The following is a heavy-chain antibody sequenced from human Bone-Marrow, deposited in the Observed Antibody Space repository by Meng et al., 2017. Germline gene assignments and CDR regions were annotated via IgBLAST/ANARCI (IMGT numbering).Heavy chain of an antibody. Sequence: GESLKISCAASGFTFSSYAMHWVRQAPGKGLEWVAVISYDGSNKYYADSVKGRFTISRDNSKNTLYLQMNSLRAEDTAVYYCASTRLKQWVGDFDYWGQGTLVTVSS. CDR1: GFTFSSYA. D-gene: IGHD6-19*01. CDR3: ASTRLKQWVGDFDY. J-gene: IGHJ4*02. CDR2: ISYDGSNK. V-gene: IGHV3-30*01.